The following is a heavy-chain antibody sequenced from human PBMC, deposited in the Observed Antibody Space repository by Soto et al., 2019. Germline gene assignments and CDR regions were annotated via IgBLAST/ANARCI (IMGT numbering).Heavy chain of an antibody. CDR2: IYPKSGSA. J-gene: IGHJ5*02. CDR1: GYIFTIYW. Sequence: APVEISCEASGYIFTIYWMHWVRQSPGQGLEWMAVIYPKSGSAVYAQELPGRLTLTRYPSTSTVYRELSNLRSFAMAVYYCASDHSRDEEAWWFEPWGQGSLVTVSS. CDR3: ASDHSRDEEAWWFEP. V-gene: IGHV1-46*04.